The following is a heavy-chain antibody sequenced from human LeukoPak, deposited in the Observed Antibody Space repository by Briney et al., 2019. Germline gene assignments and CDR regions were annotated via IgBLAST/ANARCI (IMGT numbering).Heavy chain of an antibody. Sequence: GGSLRLSCAASGFTFSKAWMSWVRQAPGKGLEWVSVIYSGGTTYYADSVKGRFTISRDNSKNTLYLQMNSLRAEDTAVYYCARDLPLKYWGQGTLVTVSS. CDR2: IYSGGTT. J-gene: IGHJ4*02. V-gene: IGHV3-53*01. CDR1: GFTFSKAW. CDR3: ARDLPLKY.